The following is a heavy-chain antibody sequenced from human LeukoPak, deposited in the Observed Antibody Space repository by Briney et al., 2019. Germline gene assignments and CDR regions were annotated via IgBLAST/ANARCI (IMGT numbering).Heavy chain of an antibody. V-gene: IGHV4-59*01. CDR2: IYYSGSNSGST. D-gene: IGHD1-26*01. CDR3: ARRAIVDWYFDL. J-gene: IGHJ2*01. CDR1: GGSFTSYY. Sequence: SETLSLACTMSGGSFTSYYWSWIRQPPGKGLEWIGYIYYSGSNSGSTNYHPSLKSRVTISLDTSKNLYSLKLRSVTAADTAVYCCARRAIVDWYFDLWGRGTLVTVSS.